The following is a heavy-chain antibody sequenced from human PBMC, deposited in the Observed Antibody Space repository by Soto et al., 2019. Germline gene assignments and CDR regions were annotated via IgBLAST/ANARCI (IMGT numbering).Heavy chain of an antibody. V-gene: IGHV1-69*02. CDR2: IIPILGIA. Sequence: SVKVSCKASGVTFSSYPISWLRQAPGQGLEWMGRIIPILGIANYAQKFQGRVTITADKSTSTAYMELSSLRSEDTAVYYCASLLRFLEWSAMDVWGKGTTVTVSS. CDR1: GVTFSSYP. D-gene: IGHD3-3*01. CDR3: ASLLRFLEWSAMDV. J-gene: IGHJ6*03.